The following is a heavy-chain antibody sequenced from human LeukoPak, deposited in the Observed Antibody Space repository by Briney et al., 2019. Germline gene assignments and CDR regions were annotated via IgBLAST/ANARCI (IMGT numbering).Heavy chain of an antibody. Sequence: SETLSLTCTVSGGSISSGDYYWSWIRQPPGKGLEWIGYIYYSGSTYYNPSLKSRVTITVDTSKNQFSLKLSSVTAADTAVYYCTRDRHYDSSFDYWGQGTLVTVSS. CDR2: IYYSGST. CDR3: TRDRHYDSSFDY. CDR1: GGSISSGDYY. J-gene: IGHJ4*02. D-gene: IGHD3-22*01. V-gene: IGHV4-30-4*01.